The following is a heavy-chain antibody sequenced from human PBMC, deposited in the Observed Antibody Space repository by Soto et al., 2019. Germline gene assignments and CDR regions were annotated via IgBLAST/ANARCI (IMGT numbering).Heavy chain of an antibody. D-gene: IGHD3-16*02. J-gene: IGHJ4*02. CDR3: ARGFTFGGVIDDFDY. CDR1: GYTFTGYY. V-gene: IGHV1-2*04. CDR2: INPNSGGT. Sequence: GASVKVSCKASGYTFTGYYMHWVRQAPGQGLEWMGWINPNSGGTNYAQKFQGWVTMTRDTSISTAYMELSRLRSDDTAVYYCARGFTFGGVIDDFDYWGQGTLVTVSS.